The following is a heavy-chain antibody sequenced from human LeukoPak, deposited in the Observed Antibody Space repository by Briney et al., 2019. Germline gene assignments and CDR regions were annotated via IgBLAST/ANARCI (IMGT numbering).Heavy chain of an antibody. CDR1: GGSMTNYY. D-gene: IGHD3-10*01. V-gene: IGHV4-59*08. J-gene: IGHJ4*02. Sequence: SETLSLTCTVSGGSMTNYYWSWIRQPPGKGLEWIGYIYYSGTTNYNPSLKSRVTISVDTSKNQYSLKLSSVTAADTAVYYCARRHGWSYWVDYWGQGTLVTVSS. CDR2: IYYSGTT. CDR3: ARRHGWSYWVDY.